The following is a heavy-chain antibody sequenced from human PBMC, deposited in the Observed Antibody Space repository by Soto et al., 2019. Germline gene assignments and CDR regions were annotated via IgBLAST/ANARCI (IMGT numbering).Heavy chain of an antibody. CDR3: ARAWVVVTAPDY. J-gene: IGHJ4*02. V-gene: IGHV1-3*01. CDR2: INAGNGNT. D-gene: IGHD2-21*02. CDR1: GYTFTSYA. Sequence: SVKVSCKASGYTFTSYAMHWVRQAPGQRLEWMGWINAGNGNTKYSQKFQGRVTITRDTSASTAYMELSSLRSEDTAVYYCARAWVVVTAPDYWGQGTLVTVSS.